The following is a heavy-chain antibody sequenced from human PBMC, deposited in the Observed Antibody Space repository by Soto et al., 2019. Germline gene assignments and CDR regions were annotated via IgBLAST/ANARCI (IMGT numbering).Heavy chain of an antibody. D-gene: IGHD1-26*01. Sequence: KVSCKASGYTFNRHGITWVRQAPGQGLEWMGWISGYNGDINYEQKFQGRVTLSSDTLTSTVYLELKSLRFDDTAVYYCARVRIVGAREIDFWGQGTLVTVSS. V-gene: IGHV1-18*04. CDR1: GYTFNRHG. CDR3: ARVRIVGAREIDF. CDR2: ISGYNGDI. J-gene: IGHJ4*02.